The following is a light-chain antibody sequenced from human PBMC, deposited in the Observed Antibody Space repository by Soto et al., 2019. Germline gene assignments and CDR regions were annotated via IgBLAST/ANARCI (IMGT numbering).Light chain of an antibody. V-gene: IGLV2-14*03. Sequence: QSALTQPASVSGSPGQSITISCTGTSSDVGGYNYVSWYQHHPGKAPKLMIYDVSNRPSGVSDRFSGSKSGNTASLTISGLQTEDGADYYCSSYTGSSTLVFGGGTKLTVL. CDR1: SSDVGGYNY. CDR3: SSYTGSSTLV. CDR2: DVS. J-gene: IGLJ3*02.